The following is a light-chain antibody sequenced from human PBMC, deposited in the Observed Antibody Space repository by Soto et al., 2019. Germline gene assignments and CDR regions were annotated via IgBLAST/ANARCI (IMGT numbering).Light chain of an antibody. J-gene: IGLJ1*01. CDR3: QSYDSSLSGYV. Sequence: QSVLTQPPSVSGAPGQRVTISFTGSGSKIGAGYDVHWYQQLPGTAPKLLIYGNSNRPSGVPDRFSGSKSGTSASLAITGLQAEDEADYYCQSYDSSLSGYVFGTGTKLTVL. CDR2: GNS. CDR1: GSKIGAGYD. V-gene: IGLV1-40*01.